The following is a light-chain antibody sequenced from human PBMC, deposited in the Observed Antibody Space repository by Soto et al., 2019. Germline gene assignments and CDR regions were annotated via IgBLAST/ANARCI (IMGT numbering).Light chain of an antibody. CDR2: DAS. J-gene: IGKJ1*01. CDR3: LQRSGWPWT. CDR1: QSVSSC. Sequence: EIVLTQSPATLSLSPGERATLSCRASQSVSSCLAWYQQKPGQAPRLLIYDASNRATDIPARFSGSGSGTDFTLTISSLEPEDFAVYYCLQRSGWPWTFGQGTRVQIK. V-gene: IGKV3-11*01.